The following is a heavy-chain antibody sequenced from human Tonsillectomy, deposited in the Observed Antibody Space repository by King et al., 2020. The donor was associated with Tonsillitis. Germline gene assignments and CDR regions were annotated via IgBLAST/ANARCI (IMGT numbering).Heavy chain of an antibody. D-gene: IGHD3-16*01. CDR2: IGTAGGT. J-gene: IGHJ3*01. CDR1: GFTFSSYD. Sequence: VQLVESGGGLVQPGGSLRLSCAASGFTFSSYDMHWVRQATGKGLEWVSSIGTAGGTYYLGSVKGRFTISRDISKNSLYLQMNSLRAGDTALYYCARGGALXHXAXDXXGXGTMVTVSS. CDR3: ARGGALXHXAXDX. V-gene: IGHV3-13*01.